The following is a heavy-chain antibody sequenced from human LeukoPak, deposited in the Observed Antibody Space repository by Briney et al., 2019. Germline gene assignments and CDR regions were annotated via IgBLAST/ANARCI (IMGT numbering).Heavy chain of an antibody. D-gene: IGHD2-21*02. J-gene: IGHJ4*02. CDR2: ISYIGST. Sequence: KPSETLSLTCTVSGGSMSSHYWSWIRQPPGKGLEWIGYISYIGSTNYNPSLKSRVTISIDTSKNQFSLKLSSVTAADTAVYYCARVGVRTYCGSGCYSDYFDSWGQGTLVTVSS. CDR3: ARVGVRTYCGSGCYSDYFDS. V-gene: IGHV4-59*11. CDR1: GGSMSSHY.